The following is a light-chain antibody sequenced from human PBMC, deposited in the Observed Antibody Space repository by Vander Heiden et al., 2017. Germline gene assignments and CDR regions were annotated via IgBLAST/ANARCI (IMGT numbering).Light chain of an antibody. J-gene: IGKJ3*01. CDR3: QQYNNSPFT. CDR1: QDISSY. V-gene: IGKV1-8*01. CDR2: SAS. Sequence: ALRMTQSPSSFSASTGDRVTITCRASQDISSYLAWYQQKPGKAPKLLIYSASTMQSGVPSRFSGSGAGTDFTLTISCLQAEDFATYYCQQYNNSPFTFGPGTRVDF.